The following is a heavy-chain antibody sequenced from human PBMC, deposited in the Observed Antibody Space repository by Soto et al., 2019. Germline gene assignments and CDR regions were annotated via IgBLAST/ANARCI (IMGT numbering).Heavy chain of an antibody. J-gene: IGHJ5*02. CDR3: ASGDSSGSAPP. Sequence: ASVKVSCKASGGTFSSYTISWVRQAPGQGLEWMGRIIPILGIANYAQKFQGRVTITADKSTSTAYMELSSLRSEDTAVYYCASGDSSGSAPPWGQGTLVTVSS. CDR2: IIPILGIA. D-gene: IGHD6-19*01. CDR1: GGTFSSYT. V-gene: IGHV1-69*02.